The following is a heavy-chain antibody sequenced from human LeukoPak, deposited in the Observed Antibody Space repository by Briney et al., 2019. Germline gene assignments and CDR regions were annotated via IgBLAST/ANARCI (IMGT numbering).Heavy chain of an antibody. CDR1: GFTFSSSW. V-gene: IGHV3-7*01. CDR3: ARHSSGYY. Sequence: RSGGSLRLSCAVSGFTFSSSWMSWVRQAPGKGLEWVANIKEDGSEKYYVDSVKGRFTISRDNAKNSLYLQLNSLRVEDTAVYYCARHSSGYYWGQGTLVTVSS. D-gene: IGHD3-22*01. J-gene: IGHJ4*02. CDR2: IKEDGSEK.